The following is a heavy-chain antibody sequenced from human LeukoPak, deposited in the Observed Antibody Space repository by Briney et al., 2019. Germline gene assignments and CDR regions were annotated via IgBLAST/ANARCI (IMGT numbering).Heavy chain of an antibody. CDR2: LNINNGNT. CDR1: GYTFTSYA. Sequence: VASVKVSCEASGYTFTSYALSWVRQAPGQGLEWMGWLNINNGNTKYAQKFQGRVTMTRITSTNTAYLELRNLISDDTAVCYCVRDLTPSFCTSGSCPYGGYFDHWGQGTLVTVSS. D-gene: IGHD2-15*01. J-gene: IGHJ4*02. CDR3: VRDLTPSFCTSGSCPYGGYFDH. V-gene: IGHV1-18*04.